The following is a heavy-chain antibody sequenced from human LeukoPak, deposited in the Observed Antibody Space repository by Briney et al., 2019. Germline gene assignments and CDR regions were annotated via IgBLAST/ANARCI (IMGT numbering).Heavy chain of an antibody. CDR1: GGSISIGGYS. D-gene: IGHD4-17*01. J-gene: IGHJ4*02. V-gene: IGHV4-30-2*01. CDR2: IYHSGST. Sequence: SSETLSLTCAVSGGSISIGGYSWSWIRQPPGKGLEWIGYIYHSGSTYYNPSLKSRVTISVDRSKNQFSLKLSSVTAADTAVYYCARAVMTTALGYYFDYWGQGTLVTVSS. CDR3: ARAVMTTALGYYFDY.